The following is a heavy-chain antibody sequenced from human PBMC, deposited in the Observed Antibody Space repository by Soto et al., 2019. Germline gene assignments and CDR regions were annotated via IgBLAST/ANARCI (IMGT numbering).Heavy chain of an antibody. CDR1: GGTFSNYA. D-gene: IGHD2-15*01. CDR3: ARVGCSGGSCDTDWFDP. CDR2: IIPIFGTT. V-gene: IGHV1-69*12. Sequence: QVQLVQSGSEVKKPGSSVKVSCKASGGTFSNYAITWVRQAPGQGLEWMGGIIPIFGTTNYAQKFQGRVTITAXESASXXYMELSSLRSEDTAVYYCARVGCSGGSCDTDWFDPWGQGTLVTVSS. J-gene: IGHJ5*02.